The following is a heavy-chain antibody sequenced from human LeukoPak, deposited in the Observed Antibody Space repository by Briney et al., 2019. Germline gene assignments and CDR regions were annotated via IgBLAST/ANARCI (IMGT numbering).Heavy chain of an antibody. Sequence: GGSLRLSCAASGFTFSSYPMHWVRQAPGKGLEWVAVISFDGNDEYYEDSVKGRFTISRDNSKNTLYLQMNSLRPEDTAVYYCARASAKTYFSNSRGFSYDMDVWGKGTTVTVSS. D-gene: IGHD3-22*01. CDR3: ARASAKTYFSNSRGFSYDMDV. CDR1: GFTFSSYP. J-gene: IGHJ6*03. V-gene: IGHV3-30*01. CDR2: ISFDGNDE.